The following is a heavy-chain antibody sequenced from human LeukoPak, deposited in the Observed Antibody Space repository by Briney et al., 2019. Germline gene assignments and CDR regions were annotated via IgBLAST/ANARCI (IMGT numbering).Heavy chain of an antibody. V-gene: IGHV6-1*01. Sequence: SQTLSLTCAISGDIVSSNSATWNWIRQSPSRGLEWLGRTYYRSTWYNDYAVSVRGRITVNPDTSKNQFSLHLNSVTPEDTAVYYCARRLTQYDCFDPWGQGILVTVSS. CDR3: ARRLTQYDCFDP. CDR1: GDIVSSNSAT. D-gene: IGHD2-2*01. CDR2: TYYRSTWYN. J-gene: IGHJ5*02.